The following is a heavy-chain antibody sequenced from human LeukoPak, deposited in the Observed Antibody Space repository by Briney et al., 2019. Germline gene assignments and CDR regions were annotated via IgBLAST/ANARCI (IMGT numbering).Heavy chain of an antibody. D-gene: IGHD6-6*01. Sequence: PGRSLRLSCAASGFPFIRYAMSWVRQAPGKGLEWVSSISGNGGSTYYAVSVQGRFTISRDNSKNTLYLQMNSLKVEDTAVYYCAKNRWAARIIIDAFDIWGQGTMVTVSS. CDR2: ISGNGGST. J-gene: IGHJ3*02. CDR1: GFPFIRYA. CDR3: AKNRWAARIIIDAFDI. V-gene: IGHV3-23*01.